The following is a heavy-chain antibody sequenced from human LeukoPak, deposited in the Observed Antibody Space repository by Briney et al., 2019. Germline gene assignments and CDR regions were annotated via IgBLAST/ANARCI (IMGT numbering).Heavy chain of an antibody. CDR2: INHSGST. J-gene: IGHJ4*02. CDR1: GGSISSSSYY. CDR3: AREPEPYDFWSGHYDY. D-gene: IGHD3-3*01. V-gene: IGHV4-39*07. Sequence: PSETLSLTCTVSGGSISSSSYYWGWIRQPPGKGLEWIGEINHSGSTNYNPSLKSRVTISVDTSKNQFSLKLSSVTAADTAVYYCAREPEPYDFWSGHYDYWGQGTLVTVSS.